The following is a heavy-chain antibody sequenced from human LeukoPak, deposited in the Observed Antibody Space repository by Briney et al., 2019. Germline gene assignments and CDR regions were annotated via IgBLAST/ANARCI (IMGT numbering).Heavy chain of an antibody. Sequence: PGGSLRLSCAASGFTFSSYAMSWVRQAPGKGLEWVSAISGSGGSTYYADSVKGRFTISRDNAKNSLYLQMNSLRAEDTAVYYCASPQPGIAVADLYYYYMDVWGKGTTVTVSS. CDR3: ASPQPGIAVADLYYYYMDV. CDR2: ISGSGGST. J-gene: IGHJ6*03. D-gene: IGHD6-19*01. V-gene: IGHV3-23*01. CDR1: GFTFSSYA.